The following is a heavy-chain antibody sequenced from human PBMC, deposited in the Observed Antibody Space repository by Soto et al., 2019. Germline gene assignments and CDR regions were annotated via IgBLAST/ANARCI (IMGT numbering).Heavy chain of an antibody. D-gene: IGHD6-13*01. V-gene: IGHV3-33*01. J-gene: IGHJ6*02. Sequence: QVQLVESGGGVVQPGRSLRLSCAASGFTFTTYGIHWVRQAPGKGLEWVGVVWYDGNNKYYPDYVKGRFTISRDNSKNMVYLQMNSLRAEDTAVYYCVRGPYTGADGTQDYGMDVWGQGTTVTVSS. CDR2: VWYDGNNK. CDR3: VRGPYTGADGTQDYGMDV. CDR1: GFTFTTYG.